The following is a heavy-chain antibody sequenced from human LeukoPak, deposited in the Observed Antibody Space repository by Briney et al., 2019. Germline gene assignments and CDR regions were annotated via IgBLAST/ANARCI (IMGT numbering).Heavy chain of an antibody. CDR2: INHSGST. J-gene: IGHJ6*02. CDR3: ARGRAIFGVVITYYYYGMDV. D-gene: IGHD3-3*01. Sequence: SETLSLTCAVYGGSFSGYYWSWIRQPPGKGLEWIGEINHSGSTNYNPSLKSRVTISVDTSKNQFSLKLSSVTAADTAVYYCARGRAIFGVVITYYYYGMDVWGQGTTVTVSS. V-gene: IGHV4-34*01. CDR1: GGSFSGYY.